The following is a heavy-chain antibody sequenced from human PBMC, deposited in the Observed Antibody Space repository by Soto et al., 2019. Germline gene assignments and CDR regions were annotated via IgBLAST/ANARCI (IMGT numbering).Heavy chain of an antibody. CDR3: ARRPVVAACAYGMGV. V-gene: IGHV1-69*13. CDR2: IIPIFGTA. J-gene: IGHJ6*02. D-gene: IGHD6-25*01. Sequence: SVKVSCKASGGTFSSYAISWVRQAPGQGLEWMGGIIPIFGTANYAQKFQGRVTITADESTSTAYMELSSLRSEDTAVYYCARRPVVAACAYGMGVWGQGTTVTVSS. CDR1: GGTFSSYA.